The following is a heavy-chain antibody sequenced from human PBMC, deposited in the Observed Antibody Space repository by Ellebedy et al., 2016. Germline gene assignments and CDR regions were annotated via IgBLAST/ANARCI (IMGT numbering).Heavy chain of an antibody. V-gene: IGHV4-4*07. CDR3: ARGVTPHFDY. D-gene: IGHD2-21*02. CDR2: IVSSGST. Sequence: SETLSLTCTVSGGSISDYFWSWIRQPAGKGLEWIGRIVSSGSTNYNPSLKSRVSMSVDTSNNQFSLNLNSVTAADTAVSYCARGVTPHFDYWGQGILVTVSS. J-gene: IGHJ4*02. CDR1: GGSISDYF.